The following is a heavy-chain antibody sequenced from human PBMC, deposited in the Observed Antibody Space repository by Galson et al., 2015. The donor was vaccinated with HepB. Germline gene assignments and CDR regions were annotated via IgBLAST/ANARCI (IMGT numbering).Heavy chain of an antibody. J-gene: IGHJ6*02. Sequence: SLRLSCAASGFTFSNYAMTWVRQAPGKGLEWVSGISASGGRTYYADSVKGRFTISRDNSMNTLYVQMNRLRVEDTAVYYCAKGSQVGPYFYYYAMDVWGQGTTVTVSS. CDR1: GFTFSNYA. V-gene: IGHV3-23*01. CDR2: ISASGGRT. CDR3: AKGSQVGPYFYYYAMDV.